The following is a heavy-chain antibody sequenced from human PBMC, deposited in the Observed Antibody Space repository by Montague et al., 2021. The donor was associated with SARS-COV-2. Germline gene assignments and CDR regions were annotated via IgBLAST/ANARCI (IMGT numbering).Heavy chain of an antibody. CDR1: GFTFSSYA. J-gene: IGHJ6*02. Sequence: SLRLSCAASGFTFSSYAMHWVRQAPGRGLEWVAVISYDGSNKYHSDSVKGRFTISRDNSKNTLYPQMNSLRAEDTAVYYCARVEEKYYDILTGYYNPHYYYYGMDVWGQGTTVTVSS. V-gene: IGHV3-30-3*01. D-gene: IGHD3-9*01. CDR2: ISYDGSNK. CDR3: ARVEEKYYDILTGYYNPHYYYYGMDV.